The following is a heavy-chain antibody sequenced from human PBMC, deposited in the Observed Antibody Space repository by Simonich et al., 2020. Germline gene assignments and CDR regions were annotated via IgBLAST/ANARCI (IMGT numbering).Heavy chain of an antibody. CDR3: ASRGWSGYYDY. D-gene: IGHD3-3*01. CDR1: GGSISSYY. J-gene: IGHJ4*02. CDR2: LYYSGST. Sequence: QVQLQESGPGLVKPSETLSLTCTVSGGSISSYYWSWIRQPPGKGLEWIGYLYYSGSTNYNPSLKSRVTISVDTSKNQFSLKLSSVTAADTAVYYCASRGWSGYYDYWGQGTLVTVSS. V-gene: IGHV4-59*08.